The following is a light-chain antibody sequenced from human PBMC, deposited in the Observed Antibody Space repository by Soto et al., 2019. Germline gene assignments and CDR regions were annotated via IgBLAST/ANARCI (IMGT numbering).Light chain of an antibody. CDR3: AAWDESPNVPV. V-gene: IGLV1-44*01. CDR1: NSNIGRNT. CDR2: SNN. J-gene: IGLJ3*02. Sequence: QSVLTQPPSASGTPGQRVTISCSGSNSNIGRNTVNWYQQLPGAAPSLLSYSNNQRPSGVPDRFSGSKSGTSASLAISGLQSEDEADYYCAAWDESPNVPVFGGGTKLTVL.